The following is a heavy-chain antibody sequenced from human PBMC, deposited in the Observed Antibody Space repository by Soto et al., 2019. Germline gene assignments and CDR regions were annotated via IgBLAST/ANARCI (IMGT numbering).Heavy chain of an antibody. CDR2: IYHSGST. J-gene: IGHJ5*02. CDR1: GGSIGSGGYS. CDR3: ARHSYYYGSTYGCWLDP. Sequence: SETLSLTCAVSGGSIGSGGYSWSWIRQPPGKGLEWIGYIYHSGSTYYNPSLKHRVTISVDRSKNEFSLKLSSVTAADTAVYYCARHSYYYGSTYGCWLDPWGQGTLVTVSS. D-gene: IGHD3-10*01. V-gene: IGHV4-30-2*01.